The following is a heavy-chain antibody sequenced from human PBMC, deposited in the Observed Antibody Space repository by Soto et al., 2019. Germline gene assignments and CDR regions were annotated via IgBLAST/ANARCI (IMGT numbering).Heavy chain of an antibody. J-gene: IGHJ5*02. CDR2: ISSISSTK. Sequence: EVQLVESGGGLVQPGGSLRLSCAASGFSFSNYNMNWVRQAPGKGLEWVSYISSISSTKYYADSVKGRFTISRDNDKNSLYLQLNSLSAEDTAVYYCAREAVAGTLNWFDPWGQGTLVTVSS. V-gene: IGHV3-48*01. CDR1: GFSFSNYN. CDR3: AREAVAGTLNWFDP. D-gene: IGHD6-19*01.